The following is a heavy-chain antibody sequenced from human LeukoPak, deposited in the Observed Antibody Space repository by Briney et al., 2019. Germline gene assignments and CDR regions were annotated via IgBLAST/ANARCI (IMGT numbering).Heavy chain of an antibody. CDR2: ISYDGSNK. J-gene: IGHJ5*02. Sequence: GGSLRLSCAASGFTFSSYGMHWVRQAPGKGLEWVAVISYDGSNKYYADSVKGRFTISRDNSKNTLYLQMNSLRAEDTAVYYCAKSFSGGSSSSYEDWFDPWGQGTLVTVSS. CDR3: AKSFSGGSSSSYEDWFDP. V-gene: IGHV3-30*18. CDR1: GFTFSSYG. D-gene: IGHD6-6*01.